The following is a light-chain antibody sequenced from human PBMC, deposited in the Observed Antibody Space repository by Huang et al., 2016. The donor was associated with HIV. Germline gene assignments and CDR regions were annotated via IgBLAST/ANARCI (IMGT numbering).Light chain of an antibody. CDR1: QNINTN. CDR3: QQYNDWPRS. CDR2: AAS. Sequence: EIVMTQSPGTLSVAPGERATLSCRASQNINTNLAWFQHKPGQAPRLLIYAASTRTADFPARVSGSGSRTEFTLTISSLQSEDIAVYYCQQYNDWPRSFGQGTKVEIK. J-gene: IGKJ1*01. V-gene: IGKV3-15*01.